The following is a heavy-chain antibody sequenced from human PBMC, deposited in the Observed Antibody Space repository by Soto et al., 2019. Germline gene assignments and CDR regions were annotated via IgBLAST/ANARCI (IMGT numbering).Heavy chain of an antibody. Sequence: GGSLRLSCAASGFTFSSYAMSWVRQAPGNGLEWVSAISGSGGSTYYADSVKGRFTISRDNSKNTLYLQMNSLRAEDTAVYYCAKGGYYDFWSGPYYYGMDVWGQGTTVTVSS. CDR1: GFTFSSYA. J-gene: IGHJ6*02. D-gene: IGHD3-3*01. CDR2: ISGSGGST. V-gene: IGHV3-23*01. CDR3: AKGGYYDFWSGPYYYGMDV.